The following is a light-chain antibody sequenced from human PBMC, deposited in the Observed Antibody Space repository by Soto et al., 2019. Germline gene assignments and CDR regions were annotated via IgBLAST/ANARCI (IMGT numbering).Light chain of an antibody. CDR1: HHIDAW. J-gene: IGKJ1*01. Sequence: IQLTQSPSPLSASVGDRVTITCRASHHIDAWLAWYQQKPGKAPKLLIYKASTLKSGVPSRISGSGSGTEFTLTISSLQPDDFATYYCQQYTNYPWTFGQGTKVDIK. V-gene: IGKV1-5*03. CDR2: KAS. CDR3: QQYTNYPWT.